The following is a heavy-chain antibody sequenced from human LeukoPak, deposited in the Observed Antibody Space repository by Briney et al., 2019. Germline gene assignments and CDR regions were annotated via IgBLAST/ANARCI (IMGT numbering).Heavy chain of an antibody. CDR2: ISSSSSYI. Sequence: GGSLRLSCAASGFTFSSYSMNWVRQAPGKGLEWVSSISSSSSYIYYADSVKGRFTTSRDNAKNSLYLQMNSLRAEDTAVYYCARAPFPYGGYDYWGQGTLVTVSS. CDR3: ARAPFPYGGYDY. D-gene: IGHD5-12*01. V-gene: IGHV3-21*01. J-gene: IGHJ4*02. CDR1: GFTFSSYS.